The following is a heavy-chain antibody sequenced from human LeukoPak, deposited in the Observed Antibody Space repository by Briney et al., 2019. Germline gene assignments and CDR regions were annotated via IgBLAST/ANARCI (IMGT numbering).Heavy chain of an antibody. J-gene: IGHJ5*02. CDR1: GDSISTYY. V-gene: IGHV3-11*01. CDR3: ERDPRGRFWFDP. CDR2: ISSSGSTI. Sequence: LSLTCTVSGDSISTYYSSWMPQTPGRGREWVSYISSSGSTIHYADSVEGRFTISRDNAKNSQFLKKNSRRAEDAAVYYCERDPRGRFWFDPWGQGTLVTVSS. D-gene: IGHD3-16*01.